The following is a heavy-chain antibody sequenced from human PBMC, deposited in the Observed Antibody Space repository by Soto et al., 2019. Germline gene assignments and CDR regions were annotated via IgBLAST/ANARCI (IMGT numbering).Heavy chain of an antibody. V-gene: IGHV4-34*01. CDR1: GGSFSGYY. CDR2: INHSGRT. Sequence: SETLSLTCAVYGGSFSGYYWSWILQPPGKGLEWIGEINHSGRTNYNPSLKSRVTISVDTSKNQFSLKLSSVTAADTAVYYCARVRRYCSSTSCYLMFDPWGQGTLVTVSS. CDR3: ARVRRYCSSTSCYLMFDP. J-gene: IGHJ5*02. D-gene: IGHD2-2*01.